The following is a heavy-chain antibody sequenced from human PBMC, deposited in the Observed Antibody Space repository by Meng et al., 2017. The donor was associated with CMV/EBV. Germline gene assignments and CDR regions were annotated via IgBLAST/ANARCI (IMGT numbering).Heavy chain of an antibody. Sequence: GSLRLSCAASGVTFSSYSMNWVRQAPGKGLEWVSSISISSSYISYADSVKGRFTTSRDNAKNSLYLQMNSLRAEDTAVYYCALQGGDYWGQGTLVTVSS. J-gene: IGHJ4*02. CDR3: ALQGGDY. V-gene: IGHV3-21*01. D-gene: IGHD3-16*01. CDR2: ISISSSYI. CDR1: GVTFSSYS.